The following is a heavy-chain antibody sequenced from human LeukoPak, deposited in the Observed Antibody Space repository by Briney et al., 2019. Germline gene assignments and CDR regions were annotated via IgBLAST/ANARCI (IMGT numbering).Heavy chain of an antibody. D-gene: IGHD6-19*01. CDR1: GFTVSSNY. J-gene: IGHJ4*02. V-gene: IGHV3-53*01. CDR2: IYSGGST. CDR3: ARLYSSGWYYFDY. Sequence: GGSLGLSCAASGFTVSSNYMSWVRQAPGKGLEWVSVIYSGGSTYYADSVKGRFTISRDSSKNTLYLQMNSLRAEATAVYYCARLYSSGWYYFDYWGQGTLVTVSS.